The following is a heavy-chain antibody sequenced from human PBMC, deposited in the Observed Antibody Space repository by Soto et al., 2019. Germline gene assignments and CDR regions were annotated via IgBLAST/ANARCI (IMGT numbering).Heavy chain of an antibody. J-gene: IGHJ6*02. D-gene: IGHD4-17*01. CDR1: GGTFSRYS. CDR3: ARAAVTGRYYGLDV. V-gene: IGHV1-69*01. Sequence: QVQLVQSGAEVKKPGSSVKVSCKASGGTFSRYSISWVRQAPGQGFEWMGGIIPIFGTANYAQKFQGRVTITADDPTSTAYMELSSLRSEDTAVYDCARAAVTGRYYGLDVWGQGTTVTVSS. CDR2: IIPIFGTA.